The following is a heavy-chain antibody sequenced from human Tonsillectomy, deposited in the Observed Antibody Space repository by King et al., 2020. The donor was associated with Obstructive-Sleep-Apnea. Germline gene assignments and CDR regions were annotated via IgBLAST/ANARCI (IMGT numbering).Heavy chain of an antibody. V-gene: IGHV3-30*04. Sequence: VQLVESGGGVVQPGRSLRLSCAASGFTFSSYAMHWVRQAPGKGLEWVALISYDGTNNYYADSVKGRFTISRDNSKNTLYLQMNSLRTEDTAVYYCARDPRWLPHFDSWGQGTLFTVSS. CDR2: ISYDGTNN. CDR1: GFTFSSYA. J-gene: IGHJ4*02. CDR3: ARDPRWLPHFDS. D-gene: IGHD5-12*01.